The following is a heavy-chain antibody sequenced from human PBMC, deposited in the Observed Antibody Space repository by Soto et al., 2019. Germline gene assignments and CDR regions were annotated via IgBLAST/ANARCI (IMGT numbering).Heavy chain of an antibody. CDR1: GGTFSSYA. D-gene: IGHD3-10*02. CDR3: ARDYRTPYYVPGY. V-gene: IGHV1-69*13. J-gene: IGHJ4*02. Sequence: SVKVSCKASGGTFSSYAINWVRQAPGQGLEWMGGIIPIFGTANYAQKFQGRVTITADESTSTAYMELSSLRSDDTAVYYCARDYRTPYYVPGYWGKGTLVPVSS. CDR2: IIPIFGTA.